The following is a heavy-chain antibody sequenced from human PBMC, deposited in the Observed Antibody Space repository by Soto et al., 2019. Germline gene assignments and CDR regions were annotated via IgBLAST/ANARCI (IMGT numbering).Heavy chain of an antibody. J-gene: IGHJ6*02. D-gene: IGHD2-2*01. CDR3: ARERRFSAYYYGMDV. CDR1: GGSISSYY. V-gene: IGHV4-59*01. Sequence: SETLSLTCAVYGGSISSYYWSWIRQPPGKGLEWIGYIYYSGSTNYNPSLKSRVTTSVDTSKNQFSLKLSSVTAADTAVYYCARERRFSAYYYGMDVWGQGTTVTVSS. CDR2: IYYSGST.